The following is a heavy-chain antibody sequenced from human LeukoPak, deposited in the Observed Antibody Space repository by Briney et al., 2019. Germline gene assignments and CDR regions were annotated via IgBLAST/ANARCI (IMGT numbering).Heavy chain of an antibody. CDR3: ARGNDIVVVPAAIHYYYYGMDV. D-gene: IGHD2-2*01. J-gene: IGHJ6*02. Sequence: ASVKVSCKASGGTFSSYAISRVRQAPGQGLEWMGGIIPIFGTANYAQKFQGRVTITADESTSTAYMELSSLRSEDTAVYYCARGNDIVVVPAAIHYYYYGMDVWGQGTTVTVSS. V-gene: IGHV1-69*13. CDR2: IIPIFGTA. CDR1: GGTFSSYA.